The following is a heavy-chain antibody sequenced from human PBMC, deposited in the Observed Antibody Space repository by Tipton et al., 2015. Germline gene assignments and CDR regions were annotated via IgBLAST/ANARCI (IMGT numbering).Heavy chain of an antibody. CDR1: GGSISSYY. CDR3: ARSRTNIVVVPADYGMDV. V-gene: IGHV4-59*01. Sequence: TLSLTCTVSGGSISSYYWSWIRQSPGKGLEWIGYIYYSGNTSYNPSLKSRVTISVDTPKKQFSLKLSSVTAADTAVYYCARSRTNIVVVPADYGMDVWGQGTTVTVSS. D-gene: IGHD2-2*01. J-gene: IGHJ6*02. CDR2: IYYSGNT.